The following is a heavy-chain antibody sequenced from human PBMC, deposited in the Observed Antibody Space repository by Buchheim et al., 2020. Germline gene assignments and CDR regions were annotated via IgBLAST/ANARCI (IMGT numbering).Heavy chain of an antibody. CDR2: FHYSGST. V-gene: IGHV4-59*01. D-gene: IGHD3-22*01. J-gene: IGHJ6*02. CDR3: ARVNYDSSGYYAAHYYYGMDV. CDR1: GGSISTYY. Sequence: QVQLQESGPGLVKPSETLSLTCTVSGGSISTYYWSWIRQPPGKGLDWIGYFHYSGSTKYNPSLKSRVTLSLATSKNQFSLKLASVTAADTAVYYCARVNYDSSGYYAAHYYYGMDVWGQGTT.